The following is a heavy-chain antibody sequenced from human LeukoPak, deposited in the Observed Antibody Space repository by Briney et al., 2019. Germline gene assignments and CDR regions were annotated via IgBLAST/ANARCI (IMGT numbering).Heavy chain of an antibody. J-gene: IGHJ6*02. D-gene: IGHD4-17*01. V-gene: IGHV3-64*01. CDR2: ISSNGGST. CDR3: ARGSDGVVYSGMDV. CDR1: GFTFSSYA. Sequence: GSLRLSCAASGFTFSSYAMHWVRQAPGKGLEYVSAISSNGGSTYYANSVKGRFTISRDNSKNTLYLQMGSLRAEDMAVYYCARGSDGVVYSGMDVWGQGTTVTVSS.